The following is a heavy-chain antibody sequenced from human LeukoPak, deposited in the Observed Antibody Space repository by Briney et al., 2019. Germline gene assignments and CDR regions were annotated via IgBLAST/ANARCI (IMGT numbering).Heavy chain of an antibody. D-gene: IGHD1-26*01. V-gene: IGHV3-74*01. J-gene: IGHJ3*01. CDR1: GFSFGNYF. Sequence: PGGSLRLSCAASGFSFGNYFMHWVRQAPGKGLIWVSRINPDGSTIYYADSVKGRFTISRDTVGSSLYLEMNGLSVEDTALYYCTRGLSGTHNAFDLWGQGTLVTVSS. CDR2: INPDGSTI. CDR3: TRGLSGTHNAFDL.